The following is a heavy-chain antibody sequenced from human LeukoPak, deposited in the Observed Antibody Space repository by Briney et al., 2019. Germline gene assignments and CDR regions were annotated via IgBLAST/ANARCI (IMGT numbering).Heavy chain of an antibody. CDR1: GCTFSTYA. Sequence: GGSLRLSCAASGCTFSTYAMSWVRQAPGKGLEWVSAISDSGGATYYADSVKGRFTISRDNSKNTLYLQMNSLRAEDTAVYYCAKDGGYCSGTSCYWDYWGQGTLVTVSS. J-gene: IGHJ4*02. V-gene: IGHV3-23*01. CDR3: AKDGGYCSGTSCYWDY. D-gene: IGHD2-2*01. CDR2: ISDSGGAT.